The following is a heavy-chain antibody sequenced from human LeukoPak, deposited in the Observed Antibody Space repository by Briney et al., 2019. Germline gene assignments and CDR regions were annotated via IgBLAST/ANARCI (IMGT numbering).Heavy chain of an antibody. V-gene: IGHV4-59*02. D-gene: IGHD4-17*01. CDR1: GGSVSSYY. Sequence: SETLSLTCTVSGGSVSSYYWSWIRQPPGKGLEWIGYIYYSGNTDYNPSLKSRVTMSIDTSKNQFSLKLSSVTAADTAVYYCARSTRTTVFDYWGPGNLGTVSS. CDR3: ARSTRTTVFDY. J-gene: IGHJ4*02. CDR2: IYYSGNT.